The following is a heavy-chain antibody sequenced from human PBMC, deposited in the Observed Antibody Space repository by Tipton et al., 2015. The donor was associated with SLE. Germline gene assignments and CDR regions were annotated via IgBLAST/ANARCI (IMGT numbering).Heavy chain of an antibody. CDR2: ISSSSSTI. CDR3: ARDMVGYYGSGSYLDY. Sequence: GSLRLSCAASGFTFSSYSMNWVRQAPGKGLEWVSSISSSSSTIYYADSVKGRFTISRDNAKNSLYLQMNSLRAEDTAVYYCARDMVGYYGSGSYLDYWGQGTLVTVSS. D-gene: IGHD3-10*01. V-gene: IGHV3-48*01. CDR1: GFTFSSYS. J-gene: IGHJ4*02.